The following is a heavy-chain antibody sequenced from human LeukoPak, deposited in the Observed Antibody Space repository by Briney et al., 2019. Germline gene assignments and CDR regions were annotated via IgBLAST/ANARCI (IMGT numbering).Heavy chain of an antibody. CDR1: GGSISSSSYY. CDR3: ARGADYRVAFEI. Sequence: PSETLSLTCTVSGGSISSSSYYCGWIRQPPGKGLEWIGSIYYSGSTYYNPSLKSRVTISVDTSKNQFSLKLSSVTAADTAVYYCARGADYRVAFEIWGRGTMVTVSS. CDR2: IYYSGST. D-gene: IGHD4/OR15-4a*01. V-gene: IGHV4-39*07. J-gene: IGHJ3*02.